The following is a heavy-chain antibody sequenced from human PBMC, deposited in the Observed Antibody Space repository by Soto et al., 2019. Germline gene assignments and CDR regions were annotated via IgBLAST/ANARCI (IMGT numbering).Heavy chain of an antibody. CDR2: ISFDGSNK. CDR1: GFTFSNYA. D-gene: IGHD2-15*01. Sequence: QVQLVESGGGGVQPGGSLRLSCAASGFTFSNYAMHWVRQAPGKGLEWVAIISFDGSNKFYTDSVKGRFTISRDNSKNTLYLEMSSLRAEDTAVYFCAKDLSYCSGGSCYQHDGSDNWGKGTLVTVSS. CDR3: AKDLSYCSGGSCYQHDGSDN. V-gene: IGHV3-30*18. J-gene: IGHJ4*02.